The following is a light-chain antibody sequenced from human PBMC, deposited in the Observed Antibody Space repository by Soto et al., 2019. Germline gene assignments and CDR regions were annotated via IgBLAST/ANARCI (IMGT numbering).Light chain of an antibody. J-gene: IGKJ1*01. Sequence: AIQVTQSPSSLSASVGDRFAITCRPRQVIRSDLGWYQQKPGKAPKLLIFATSTLQSGVPSRFSGTGSGTDFTLTISSLQPEDFATYYCLQDFNYPWTFGQGTKVDIK. CDR1: QVIRSD. CDR3: LQDFNYPWT. CDR2: ATS. V-gene: IGKV1-6*01.